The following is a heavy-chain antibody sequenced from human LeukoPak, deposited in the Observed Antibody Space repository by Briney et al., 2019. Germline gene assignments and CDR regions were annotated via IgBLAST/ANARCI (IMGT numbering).Heavy chain of an antibody. J-gene: IGHJ6*02. CDR2: IKQDGSEK. D-gene: IGHD6-13*01. Sequence: GGSLRLSCAASGFTFSSYWMSWVRQAPGKGLEWVANIKQDGSEKYYVDSVKGRFTISRDNAKNSLYLQMNSLRAEDTAVYYCARGLTEQQLVVYYYYYGMDVWGQGTTVTVSS. CDR1: GFTFSSYW. CDR3: ARGLTEQQLVVYYYYYGMDV. V-gene: IGHV3-7*01.